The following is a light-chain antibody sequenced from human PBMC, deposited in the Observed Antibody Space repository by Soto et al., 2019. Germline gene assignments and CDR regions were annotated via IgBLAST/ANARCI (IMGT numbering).Light chain of an antibody. CDR2: KAS. CDR1: QNVSNW. V-gene: IGKV1-5*03. CDR3: QQYSKEST. Sequence: DVEMTQSPSTLPTSIGDRVTINCRASQNVSNWLAWYQQKPGKAPKLLIYKASRLESGVPSRFSASGSVTDFTLTISSLQSDDFASYFCQQYSKESTFGQGTKLEIK. J-gene: IGKJ2*01.